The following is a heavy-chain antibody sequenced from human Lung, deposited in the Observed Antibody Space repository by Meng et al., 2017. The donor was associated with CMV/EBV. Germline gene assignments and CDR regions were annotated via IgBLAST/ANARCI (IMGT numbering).Heavy chain of an antibody. V-gene: IGHV3-74*03. CDR1: GFTLRRYW. D-gene: IGHD1-26*01. Sequence: EVQLVESXXGXVXXGGXLRLSCAVSGFTLRRYWMHWVRQAPGKGKEWVSRIDSDGRDITYADSVRGRFTISRDDAKNTLYLQMNSLRVEDTAVYYCVRGVAESLGWEMGYWGQGTLVTVSS. CDR2: IDSDGRDI. J-gene: IGHJ4*02. CDR3: VRGVAESLGWEMGY.